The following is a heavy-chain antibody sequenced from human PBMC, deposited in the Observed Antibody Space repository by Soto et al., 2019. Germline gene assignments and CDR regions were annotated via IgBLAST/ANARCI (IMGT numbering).Heavy chain of an antibody. J-gene: IGHJ4*02. Sequence: QVQLVQSGAEVKKPGSSVKVSCKASGGTFSSYAISWVRRAPGQGLEWMGGIIPIFGTANYAQKFQGRVTITADESTSTAYMELSSLRSEDTAVYYCASLGATTVTTSPFDYWGQGTLVTVSS. CDR1: GGTFSSYA. V-gene: IGHV1-69*01. CDR3: ASLGATTVTTSPFDY. D-gene: IGHD4-17*01. CDR2: IIPIFGTA.